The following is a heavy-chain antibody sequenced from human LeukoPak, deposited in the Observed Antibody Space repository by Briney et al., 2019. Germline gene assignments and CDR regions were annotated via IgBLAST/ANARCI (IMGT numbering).Heavy chain of an antibody. Sequence: ASVKVSCKASGGTFSSYAISWVRQAPGQGLEWMGGIIPIFGTANYAQKFQGRVTITADESTSTAYMELSSLRSEGTAVYYCARDSGYYDSSGYYPYAYWGQGTLVTVSS. CDR1: GGTFSSYA. CDR3: ARDSGYYDSSGYYPYAY. V-gene: IGHV1-69*13. CDR2: IIPIFGTA. D-gene: IGHD3-22*01. J-gene: IGHJ4*02.